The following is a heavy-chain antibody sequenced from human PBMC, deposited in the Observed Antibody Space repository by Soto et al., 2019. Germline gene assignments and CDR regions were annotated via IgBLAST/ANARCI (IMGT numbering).Heavy chain of an antibody. D-gene: IGHD3-22*01. V-gene: IGHV4-34*01. J-gene: IGHJ1*01. CDR2: INHSGST. Sequence: SETLSLTCAVYGVSFSGYYWSWIRQPPGKGLEWIGEINHSGSTNYNPSLKSRVTISVDTSKNQFSLKLSSVTAADTAVYYCARGYGSSGYYFTHRSQNKRAEYFQHWGQGTLVT. CDR1: GVSFSGYY. CDR3: ARGYGSSGYYFTHRSQNKRAEYFQH.